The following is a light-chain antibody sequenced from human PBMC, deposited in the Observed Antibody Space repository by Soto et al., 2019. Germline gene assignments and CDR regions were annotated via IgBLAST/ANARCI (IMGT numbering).Light chain of an antibody. CDR1: QSVSSSY. J-gene: IGKJ1*01. CDR2: GAS. V-gene: IGKV3-20*01. CDR3: QQYGSSPWT. Sequence: TQSPARLSLSPGERATLSCRASQSVSSSYLAWYQQKPGQAPRLLIYGASSRATGIPDRFSGSGSGTDFTLTISRLEPEDFAVYYCQQYGSSPWTFGQGTKVDIK.